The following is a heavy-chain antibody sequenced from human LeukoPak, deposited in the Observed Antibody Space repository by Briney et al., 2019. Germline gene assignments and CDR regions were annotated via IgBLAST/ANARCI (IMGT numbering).Heavy chain of an antibody. CDR2: INHSGST. J-gene: IGHJ2*01. CDR3: ARLPRWEPFDL. D-gene: IGHD4-23*01. Sequence: PSETLSLTCAVYGGSFSGYYWSWIRQPPGKGLEWIGEINHSGSTNYNPSLKSRVTISVDTSKNQFSLKLSSVTAADTAVYYCARLPRWEPFDLWGRGTLVTVSS. V-gene: IGHV4-34*01. CDR1: GGSFSGYY.